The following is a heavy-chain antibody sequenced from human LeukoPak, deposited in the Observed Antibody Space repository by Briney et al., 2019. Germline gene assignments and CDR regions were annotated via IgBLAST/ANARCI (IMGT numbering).Heavy chain of an antibody. Sequence: GGSLRLSCAASGFTFSSYGMHWVRQAPGKGLEWVAFIRYDGSNKYYADSVKGRFTISRDNSKNTLYLQMNSLRAEDTAVYYCAKATYDILTGYYHWGQGTLVTVSS. J-gene: IGHJ5*02. D-gene: IGHD3-9*01. CDR1: GFTFSSYG. CDR3: AKATYDILTGYYH. CDR2: IRYDGSNK. V-gene: IGHV3-30*02.